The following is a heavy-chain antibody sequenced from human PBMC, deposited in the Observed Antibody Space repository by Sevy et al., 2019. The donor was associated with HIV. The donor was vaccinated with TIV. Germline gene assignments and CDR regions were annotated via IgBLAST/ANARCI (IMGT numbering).Heavy chain of an antibody. V-gene: IGHV3-23*01. J-gene: IGHJ5*02. CDR1: GFPFSSYA. D-gene: IGHD4-17*01. CDR2: ISGSGGSA. Sequence: GGSLGLSCAASGFPFSSYAMSWVRQAPGKGLEWVSTISGSGGSAYYADSVKGRFTISRDNSKNTLFLQMHSLRAEDTAVYYCAKGLRGTTTNNWFDPWGQGTLVTVSS. CDR3: AKGLRGTTTNNWFDP.